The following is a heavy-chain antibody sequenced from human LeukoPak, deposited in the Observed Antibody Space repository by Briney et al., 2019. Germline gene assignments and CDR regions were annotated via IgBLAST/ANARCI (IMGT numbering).Heavy chain of an antibody. J-gene: IGHJ6*03. CDR1: GYTFTRYG. V-gene: IGHV1-18*01. D-gene: IGHD1-14*01. CDR2: ISVYNGNT. Sequence: GASVKVSCKASGYTFTRYGISWVRQAPGQGLEWMGWISVYNGNTNYAQNVQGRVTMTTDTSTSTAYMELRSLRSADTAVYYCARGVKGASGPDDYYMDVWGKGTTVTISS. CDR3: ARGVKGASGPDDYYMDV.